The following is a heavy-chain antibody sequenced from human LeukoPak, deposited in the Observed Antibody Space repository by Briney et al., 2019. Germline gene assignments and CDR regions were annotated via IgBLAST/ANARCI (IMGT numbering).Heavy chain of an antibody. D-gene: IGHD6-13*01. CDR2: ISSSSSYI. CDR3: ARDGSSWSYFDY. V-gene: IGHV3-21*01. Sequence: GGSLRLSCAASGFTFSSYSMNWVRQAPGKGLEWVSSISSSSSYIYYADSVKGRFTISRDNAKNSLYLQMNSLRAEDTAVYYCARDGSSWSYFDYWGQGTLVTVSS. CDR1: GFTFSSYS. J-gene: IGHJ4*02.